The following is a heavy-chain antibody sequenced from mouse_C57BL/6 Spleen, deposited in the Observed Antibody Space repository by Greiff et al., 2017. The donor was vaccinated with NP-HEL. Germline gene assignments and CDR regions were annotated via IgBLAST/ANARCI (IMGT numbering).Heavy chain of an antibody. CDR2: IYPGSGST. CDR1: GYTFTSYW. J-gene: IGHJ2*01. Sequence: QVQLQQPGAELVKPGASVKMSCKASGYTFTSYWITWVKQRPGQGLEWIGDIYPGSGSTNYNEKFKSKATLTVDTSSSTAYMQLSSLTSEDSAVYYCARYPTVVAPLDYWGQGTTLTVSS. D-gene: IGHD1-1*01. V-gene: IGHV1-55*01. CDR3: ARYPTVVAPLDY.